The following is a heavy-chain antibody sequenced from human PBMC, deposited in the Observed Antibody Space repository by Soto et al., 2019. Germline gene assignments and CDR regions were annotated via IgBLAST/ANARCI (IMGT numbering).Heavy chain of an antibody. J-gene: IGHJ4*01. CDR3: FLAMAGKLDPFYY. CDR1: GFFLRDFG. V-gene: IGHV3-33*01. Sequence: PGGSLRLSCVASGFFLRDFGMHWVRQAPGKGLEWVSVIWYDGSNTYQGESVKGRFTMSRDISKNTLYLQMDSLRPEDTAVYYCFLAMAGKLDPFYYRGHRTLVPVSS. D-gene: IGHD6-19*01. CDR2: IWYDGSNT.